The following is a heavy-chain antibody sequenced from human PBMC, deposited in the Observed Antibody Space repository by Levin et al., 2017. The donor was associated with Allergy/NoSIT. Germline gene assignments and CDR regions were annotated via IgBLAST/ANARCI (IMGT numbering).Heavy chain of an antibody. V-gene: IGHV3-23*01. J-gene: IGHJ4*02. CDR3: AKDYYDSSGPRY. CDR1: GFTFSSYA. CDR2: ISGSGGST. D-gene: IGHD3-22*01. Sequence: GESLKISCAASGFTFSSYAMSWVRQAPGKGLEWVSAISGSGGSTYYADSVKGRFTISRDNSKNTLYLQMNSLRAEDTAVYYCAKDYYDSSGPRYWGQGTLVTVSS.